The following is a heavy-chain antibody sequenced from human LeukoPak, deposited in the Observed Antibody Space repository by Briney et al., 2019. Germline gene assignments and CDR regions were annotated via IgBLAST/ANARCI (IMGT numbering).Heavy chain of an antibody. CDR1: GFTFSNFA. CDR3: AKDYGDYEGY. CDR2: ISGSGGST. Sequence: GGSLRLSCAASGFTFSNFAMNWVRQAPGKGLEWVSAISGSGGSTYYADSVKGRFTTSRDNSKNTLYLQMNSLRAEDTAVYYCAKDYGDYEGYWGQRTLVTVSS. V-gene: IGHV3-23*01. D-gene: IGHD4-17*01. J-gene: IGHJ4*02.